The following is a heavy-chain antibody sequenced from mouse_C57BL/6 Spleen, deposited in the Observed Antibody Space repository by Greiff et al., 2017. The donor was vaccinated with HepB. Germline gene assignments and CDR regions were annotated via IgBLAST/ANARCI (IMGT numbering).Heavy chain of an antibody. Sequence: EVQLVESEGGLVQPGSSMKLSCTASGFTFSDYYMAWVRQVPEKGLEWVANINYDGSSTYYLDSLKSRFIISRDNAKNILYLQMSSLKSEDTATYYCARTRYYGSFDYWGQGTTLTVSS. CDR2: INYDGSST. J-gene: IGHJ2*01. CDR1: GFTFSDYY. V-gene: IGHV5-16*01. D-gene: IGHD1-1*01. CDR3: ARTRYYGSFDY.